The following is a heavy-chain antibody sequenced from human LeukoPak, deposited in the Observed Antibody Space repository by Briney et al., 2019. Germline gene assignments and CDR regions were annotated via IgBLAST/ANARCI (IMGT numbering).Heavy chain of an antibody. J-gene: IGHJ6*02. CDR1: GFTFSSYE. CDR3: ARAGPAAAIYYYYYGMDV. V-gene: IGHV3-48*03. D-gene: IGHD2-2*01. Sequence: TGGSLRLSCSASGFTFSSYEMNWVRQAPGKGLEWVSYISSSGSTIYYADSVKGRFTISRDNAKNSLYLQMNSLRAEDTAVYYCARAGPAAAIYYYYYGMDVWGQGTTVTVSS. CDR2: ISSSGSTI.